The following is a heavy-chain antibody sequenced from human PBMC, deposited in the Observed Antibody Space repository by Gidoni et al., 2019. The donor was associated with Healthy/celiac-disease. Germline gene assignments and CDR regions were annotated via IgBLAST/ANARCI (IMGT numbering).Heavy chain of an antibody. CDR3: ARDPSSYYDFWSGYYINGNYYYYYGMDV. J-gene: IGHJ6*02. CDR1: GFTFSSYS. V-gene: IGHV3-21*01. CDR2: ISSSSSYI. Sequence: EVQLVESGGGLVKLGGSLRLSCAASGFTFSSYSMNWVRQAPGKGLEWVSSISSSSSYIYYADSVKGRFTISRDNAKNSLYLQMNSLRAEDTAVYYCARDPSSYYDFWSGYYINGNYYYYYGMDVWGQGTTVTVSS. D-gene: IGHD3-3*01.